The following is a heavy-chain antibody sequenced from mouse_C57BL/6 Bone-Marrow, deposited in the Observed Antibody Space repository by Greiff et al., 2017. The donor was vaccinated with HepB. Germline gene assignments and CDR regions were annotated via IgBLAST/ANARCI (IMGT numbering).Heavy chain of an antibody. J-gene: IGHJ4*01. Sequence: VQLQQPGAELVMPGASVKLSCKASGYTFTSYWMHWVKQRPGQGLEWIGEIDPSDSYTNYNQKFKGKSTLTVDKSSSTAYMQLSSLTSEDSAVYYCARDDYYGSSSSDYAMDYWGQGTSVTVSS. CDR1: GYTFTSYW. CDR3: ARDDYYGSSSSDYAMDY. D-gene: IGHD1-1*01. CDR2: IDPSDSYT. V-gene: IGHV1-69*01.